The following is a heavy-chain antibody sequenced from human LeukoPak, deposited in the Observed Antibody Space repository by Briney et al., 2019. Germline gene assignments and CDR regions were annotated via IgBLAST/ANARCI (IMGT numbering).Heavy chain of an antibody. V-gene: IGHV5-51*01. Sequence: GESLKISCKCSGYTIGSFGSYWIACVRRMPGKGLEWVGSIHPIDSDTRYKPSFEGQVTVSVDRSISTAYLQWRSLNASDTAMYYCARVNIARWFFDCWGQGRLLTVSS. D-gene: IGHD3-9*01. CDR1: GYTIGSFGSYW. CDR2: IHPIDSDT. CDR3: ARVNIARWFFDC. J-gene: IGHJ4*02.